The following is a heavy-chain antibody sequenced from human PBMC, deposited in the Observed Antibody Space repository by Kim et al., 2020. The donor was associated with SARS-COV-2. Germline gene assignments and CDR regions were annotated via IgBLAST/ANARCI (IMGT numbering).Heavy chain of an antibody. V-gene: IGHV4-34*01. Sequence: SLKSRVTISVDTSKNQFSLKLSSVTAADTAVYYCARGRSCGGDCRIAFDYWGQGTLVTVSS. D-gene: IGHD2-21*01. CDR3: ARGRSCGGDCRIAFDY. J-gene: IGHJ4*02.